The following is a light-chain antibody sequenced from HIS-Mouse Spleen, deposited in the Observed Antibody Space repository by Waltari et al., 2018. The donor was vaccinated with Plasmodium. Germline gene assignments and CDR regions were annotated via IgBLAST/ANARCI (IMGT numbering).Light chain of an antibody. Sequence: SYALTQPPSVSVSPGQTARITCSGDELPTKHAYWYQQKSGQAPVLVIYEDSKRPSGIPERFSGSSSGTMATLTISGAQVEDEADYYCYSTDSSGNHRVFGGGTKLTVL. J-gene: IGLJ3*02. CDR1: ELPTKH. CDR3: YSTDSSGNHRV. CDR2: EDS. V-gene: IGLV3-10*01.